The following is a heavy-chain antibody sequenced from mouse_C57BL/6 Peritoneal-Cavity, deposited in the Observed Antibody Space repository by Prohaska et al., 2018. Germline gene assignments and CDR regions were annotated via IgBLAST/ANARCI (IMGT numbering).Heavy chain of an antibody. Sequence: MSCKASGYTFTSYTMHWVKQRPGQGLEWIVYINPSSVYTKYTQKFKDKATLTADKSSSTAYMQLSSLTSEDSSVYYCARSDITTVVADYWGQGTTLTVSS. D-gene: IGHD1-1*01. J-gene: IGHJ2*01. CDR1: GYTFTSYT. CDR3: ARSDITTVVADY. CDR2: INPSSVYT. V-gene: IGHV1-4*01.